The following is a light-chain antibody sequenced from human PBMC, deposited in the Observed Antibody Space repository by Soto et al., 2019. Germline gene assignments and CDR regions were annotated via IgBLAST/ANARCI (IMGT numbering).Light chain of an antibody. CDR2: DAS. J-gene: IGKJ1*01. Sequence: EIVLTQSPATLSLSPGERATLSCCASQIVNRYLVWYQQKPGQAPRLLMYDASKRATGIPARFSGSGSGTDLTLTISSLEPEDFAVYYCKQRDIWQWTFGQGTKVDIX. CDR3: KQRDIWQWT. CDR1: QIVNRY. V-gene: IGKV3-11*01.